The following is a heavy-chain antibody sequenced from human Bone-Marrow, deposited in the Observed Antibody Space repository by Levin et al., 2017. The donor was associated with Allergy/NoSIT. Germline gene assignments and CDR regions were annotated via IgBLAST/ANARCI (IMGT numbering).Heavy chain of an antibody. CDR2: VSYDERHK. Sequence: PGGSLRLSCATSGFTFTDYALHWVRQAPGKGLEWVAIVSYDERHKYYGGSVKGRFTISRDNSRNTIYLQMNSLRIDDTAMYYCVRDREKWLQVFEHWGQGTLVTVSS. CDR3: VRDREKWLQVFEH. J-gene: IGHJ4*02. D-gene: IGHD5-24*01. CDR1: GFTFTDYA. V-gene: IGHV3-30*01.